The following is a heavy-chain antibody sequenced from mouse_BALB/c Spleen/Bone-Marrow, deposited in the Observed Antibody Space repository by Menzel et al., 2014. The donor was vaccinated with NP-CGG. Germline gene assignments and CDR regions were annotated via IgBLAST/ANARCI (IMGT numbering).Heavy chain of an antibody. CDR1: GFNIKDTY. Sequence: EVKLMESGAVLVKPGASVKLSCTASGFNIKDTYMHWVKQWPEQGLEWIGRIDPANGNTKYDSKFQGMAILTADTFSNTAYLQLSSLTSEDTAVYYCALYYCGSSGFAYWGQGTLVTVSA. V-gene: IGHV14-3*02. CDR2: IDPANGNT. J-gene: IGHJ3*01. D-gene: IGHD1-1*01. CDR3: ALYYCGSSGFAY.